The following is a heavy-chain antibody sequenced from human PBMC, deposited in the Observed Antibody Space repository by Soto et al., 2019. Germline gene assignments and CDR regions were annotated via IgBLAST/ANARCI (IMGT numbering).Heavy chain of an antibody. V-gene: IGHV4-59*01. D-gene: IGHD3-16*01. Sequence: PSETLSLTCTVSGGSISSYYWSWIRQPPGKGLEWIGYIYYSGSTNYNPSLQSRVTISVDTSKNQFSLKLSSVTAADTAVYYCARARFGEGYYYYMDVWGKGTTVTVSS. CDR1: GGSISSYY. CDR3: ARARFGEGYYYYMDV. CDR2: IYYSGST. J-gene: IGHJ6*03.